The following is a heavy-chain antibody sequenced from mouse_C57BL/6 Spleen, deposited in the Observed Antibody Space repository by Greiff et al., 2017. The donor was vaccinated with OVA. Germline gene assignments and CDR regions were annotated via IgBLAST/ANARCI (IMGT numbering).Heavy chain of an antibody. J-gene: IGHJ2*01. V-gene: IGHV5-17*01. CDR3: ARGDYDDGGFDY. Sequence: GGGLVKPGGSLKLSCAASGFTFSDYGMHWVRQAPEKGLEWVAYISSGSSTIYYADTVKGRFTISRDNAKNTLFQQMTSLRSEDTAMYYCARGDYDDGGFDYWGQGTTLTVSS. CDR2: ISSGSSTI. CDR1: GFTFSDYG. D-gene: IGHD2-4*01.